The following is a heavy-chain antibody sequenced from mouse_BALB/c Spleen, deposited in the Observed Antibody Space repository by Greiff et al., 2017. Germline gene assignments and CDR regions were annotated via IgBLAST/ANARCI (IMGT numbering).Heavy chain of an antibody. J-gene: IGHJ3*01. CDR3: VSSWFAY. V-gene: IGHV10-1*02. CDR1: GFTFNTYA. Sequence: EVMLVESGGGLVQPRGSLKLSCAASGFTFNTYAMNWVRQAPGKGLEWVARIRSKSNNYATYYADSVKDRFTISRDDSQSMLYLQMNNLKTEDTAMYYCVSSWFAYWGQGTLVTVSA. CDR2: IRSKSNNYAT.